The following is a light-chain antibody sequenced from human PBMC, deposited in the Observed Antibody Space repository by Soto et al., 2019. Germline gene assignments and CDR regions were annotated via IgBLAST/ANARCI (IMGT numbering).Light chain of an antibody. V-gene: IGLV2-14*01. CDR3: SSYTGTTTV. CDR2: EVS. J-gene: IGLJ3*02. Sequence: QAVVTQPASVSGSPGQSITISCTGASSDIGSYNYVSWYQQHLGKAPKLIIYEVSNRPSGVSNRLSGSKSGNTASLTISGLQTEDEADYYCSSYTGTTTVFGGGTKVTVL. CDR1: SSDIGSYNY.